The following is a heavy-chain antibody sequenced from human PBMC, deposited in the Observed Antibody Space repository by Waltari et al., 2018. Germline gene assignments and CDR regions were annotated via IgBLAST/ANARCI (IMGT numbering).Heavy chain of an antibody. Sequence: QVQLQQWGAGLLKPSETLSLTCAVYGGSFSGYYWSWIRQPPGKGLEWIGEINHSGSTNYTPSLKSRVTISVDTSKNQFSLKLSSVTAADTAVYYCARGPIAVADGLDYWGQGTLVTVSS. D-gene: IGHD6-19*01. CDR2: INHSGST. CDR3: ARGPIAVADGLDY. J-gene: IGHJ4*02. CDR1: GGSFSGYY. V-gene: IGHV4-34*01.